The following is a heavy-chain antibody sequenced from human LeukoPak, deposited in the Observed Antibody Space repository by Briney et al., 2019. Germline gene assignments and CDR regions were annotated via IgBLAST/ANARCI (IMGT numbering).Heavy chain of an antibody. CDR3: AGVVVAATSYYYYYGMDV. J-gene: IGHJ6*04. D-gene: IGHD2-15*01. CDR2: ISSSSSYI. Sequence: GGSLRLSCAASGFTFSSYSMNRVRQAPGKGLEWVSSISSSSSYIYYADSVKGRFTISRDNAKNSLYLQMNSLRAEDTAVYYCAGVVVAATSYYYYYGMDVWGKGTTVTVSS. CDR1: GFTFSSYS. V-gene: IGHV3-21*01.